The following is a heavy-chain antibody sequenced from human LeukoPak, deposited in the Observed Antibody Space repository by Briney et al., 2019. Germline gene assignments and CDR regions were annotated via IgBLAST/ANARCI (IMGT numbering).Heavy chain of an antibody. J-gene: IGHJ4*02. D-gene: IGHD3-22*01. Sequence: GGSLRLSCAASGFTFNRYGMHWVRQAPGKGLEWVAVAYGDGSDKYYADSVKGRFTISKDLSQNTLYMQMNSLRAEDTAMYYCATGSGHYYDHWGQGTLVTVSS. CDR2: AYGDGSDK. CDR1: GFTFNRYG. V-gene: IGHV3-33*01. CDR3: ATGSGHYYDH.